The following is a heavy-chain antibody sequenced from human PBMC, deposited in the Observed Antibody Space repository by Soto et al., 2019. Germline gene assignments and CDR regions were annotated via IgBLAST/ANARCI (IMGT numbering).Heavy chain of an antibody. CDR2: ISAYNGHT. Sequence: QVQLMQCGAEVKKPGASVKVSCKTSGYTFSDYGVAWVRQAPGQGLEWMGWISAYNGHTKYGQKFQDRVTMTTDTSTSTAYMELRSLRYDDTAVYFCARGGHIVVLVDADDNFDYWGQGTLVTVSS. D-gene: IGHD2-15*01. V-gene: IGHV1-18*01. J-gene: IGHJ4*02. CDR1: GYTFSDYG. CDR3: ARGGHIVVLVDADDNFDY.